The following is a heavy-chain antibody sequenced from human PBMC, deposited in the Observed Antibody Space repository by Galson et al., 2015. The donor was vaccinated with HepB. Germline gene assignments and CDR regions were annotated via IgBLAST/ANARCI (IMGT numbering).Heavy chain of an antibody. Sequence: SVKVSCKASGYTFTSYAMHWVRQAPGQRLEWMGWINAGNGNTKYSQKFQGRVTITRDTSASTAYMELSSLRSEDTAVYYCARDLLPTHRDFWSGYETYYGMDVWGQGTTVTVSS. J-gene: IGHJ6*02. D-gene: IGHD3-3*01. CDR2: INAGNGNT. V-gene: IGHV1-3*01. CDR1: GYTFTSYA. CDR3: ARDLLPTHRDFWSGYETYYGMDV.